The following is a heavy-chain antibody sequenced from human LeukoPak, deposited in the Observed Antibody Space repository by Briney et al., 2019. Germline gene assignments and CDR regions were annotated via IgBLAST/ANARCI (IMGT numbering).Heavy chain of an antibody. CDR3: ARAGNSGWYGY. CDR1: GGSISSSSYY. Sequence: SETLSLTCTVSGGSISSSSYYWGWIRQPPGKGLEWIGSIYYSGSTYYNPSLKSRVTISVDTSKNQFSLKLSSVTAADTAVYYCARAGNSGWYGYWGQGTLVTVSS. D-gene: IGHD6-19*01. J-gene: IGHJ4*02. V-gene: IGHV4-39*01. CDR2: IYYSGST.